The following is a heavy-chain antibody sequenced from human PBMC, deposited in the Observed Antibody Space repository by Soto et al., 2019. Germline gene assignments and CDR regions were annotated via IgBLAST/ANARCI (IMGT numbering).Heavy chain of an antibody. V-gene: IGHV3-30-3*01. CDR1: GFTFSSYT. CDR3: AYHSGNDGSVYPAPFDY. Sequence: PGGSLRLSCTASGFTFSSYTIHWVRQAPGKGLEWVAFISYDGSNKYYADSVKGRFTISRDNSKNTLYLHMNSLRAEDTAVYYCAYHSGNDGSVYPAPFDYWGQGTLVTVSS. D-gene: IGHD3-22*01. CDR2: ISYDGSNK. J-gene: IGHJ4*02.